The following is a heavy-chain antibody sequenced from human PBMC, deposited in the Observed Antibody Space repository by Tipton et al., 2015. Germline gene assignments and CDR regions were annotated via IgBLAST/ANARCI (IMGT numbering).Heavy chain of an antibody. V-gene: IGHV5-51*01. CDR2: IYPADSDT. D-gene: IGHD3-9*01. Sequence: VQLVQSGAEVKKPGESLKISCKGSGYNFTDYWIGWVRQMPGKGLEWMGIIYPADSDTRYSPSFQGQVTISADKSTNTAYLQWSSLKASDTAVYYCARRLPYFEWSKVYYFDYWGQGSPVTVSP. CDR3: ARRLPYFEWSKVYYFDY. J-gene: IGHJ4*02. CDR1: GYNFTDYW.